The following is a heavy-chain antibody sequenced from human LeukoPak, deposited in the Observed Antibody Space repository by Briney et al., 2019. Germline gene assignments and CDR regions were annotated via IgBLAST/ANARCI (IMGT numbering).Heavy chain of an antibody. CDR3: AKGAIAVADTDY. CDR2: ISGSGGST. J-gene: IGHJ4*02. Sequence: GESLKISCTASGFTFNNYAMSWVRQAPGKGLEWVSAISGSGGSTYYADSVKGRFTISRDNSKNTLYLQMNSLRAEDTAVYYCAKGAIAVADTDYWGQGTLVTVSS. D-gene: IGHD6-19*01. CDR1: GFTFNNYA. V-gene: IGHV3-23*01.